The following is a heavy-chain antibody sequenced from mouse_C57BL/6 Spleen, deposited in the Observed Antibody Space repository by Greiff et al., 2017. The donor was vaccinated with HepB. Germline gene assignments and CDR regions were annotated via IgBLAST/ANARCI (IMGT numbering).Heavy chain of an antibody. J-gene: IGHJ2*01. CDR3: ARDPFDY. Sequence: QVQLQQSGPELVKPGASVKISCKASGYAFSSSWMNWVKQRPGKGLEWIGRIYPGDGDTNYNGKFKGKATLTADKSSRTAYLQLSSLTSEDSAVYFCARDPFDYWGQGTTLTVSS. V-gene: IGHV1-82*01. CDR2: IYPGDGDT. CDR1: GYAFSSSW.